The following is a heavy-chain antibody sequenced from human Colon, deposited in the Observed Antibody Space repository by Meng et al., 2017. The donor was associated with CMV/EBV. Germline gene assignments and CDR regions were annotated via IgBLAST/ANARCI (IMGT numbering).Heavy chain of an antibody. J-gene: IGHJ6*02. CDR2: ISAYNGKT. CDR3: ARGSSSTMFGDYYYGMDV. Sequence: ASVKVSCKASGYTFNKHGINWVRQAPGQGLEWMGWISAYNGKTKYEEKLQDRVTMTTDTSTSTAYMELRNLRSGDTAVYYCARGSSSTMFGDYYYGMDVWGQGTTVTVSS. V-gene: IGHV1-18*01. CDR1: GYTFNKHG. D-gene: IGHD3-3*01.